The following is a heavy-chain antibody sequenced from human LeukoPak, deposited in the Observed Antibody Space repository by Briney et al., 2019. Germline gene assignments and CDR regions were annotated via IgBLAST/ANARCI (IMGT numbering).Heavy chain of an antibody. D-gene: IGHD4-17*01. V-gene: IGHV4-59*12. CDR2: IYYNGNT. Sequence: SETLSLTCAVYGGSFSSYYWSWIRRPPGKGRGWIGYIYYNGNTNYNASLKGGVAISVDTPKNQFSLKVTSLAAADAAVYYCARGRATVTTLDDYWGQGTLVTVSS. CDR1: GGSFSSYY. CDR3: ARGRATVTTLDDY. J-gene: IGHJ4*02.